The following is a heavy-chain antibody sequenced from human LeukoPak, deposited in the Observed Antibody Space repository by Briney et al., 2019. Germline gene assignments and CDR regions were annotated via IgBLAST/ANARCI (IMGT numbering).Heavy chain of an antibody. V-gene: IGHV1-46*01. CDR2: INPSGGST. CDR1: GYTFTSYY. CDR3: ARAGGYCSSTSCYVLGY. Sequence: ASVKVSCKASGYTFTSYYMHWVRQAPGQGLEWMGIINPSGGSTSYAQKFQGRVTMTRDTSTSTVHMELSSLRSEDTAVYYCARAGGYCSSTSCYVLGYWGQGTLVTVSS. J-gene: IGHJ4*02. D-gene: IGHD2-2*01.